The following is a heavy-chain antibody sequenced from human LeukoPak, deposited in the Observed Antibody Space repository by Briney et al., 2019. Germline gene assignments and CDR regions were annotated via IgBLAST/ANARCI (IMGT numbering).Heavy chain of an antibody. D-gene: IGHD3-10*01. CDR2: IYYSGST. Sequence: SETLSLTCTVSGGSISSYYWSWIRQPPGKGLEWIGYIYYSGSTNYNPSLKSRVTISVDTSKNQFSLKLSSVTATDTAVYYCARHDRGSVNFFDYWGQGTLVTVSS. V-gene: IGHV4-59*08. J-gene: IGHJ4*02. CDR1: GGSISSYY. CDR3: ARHDRGSVNFFDY.